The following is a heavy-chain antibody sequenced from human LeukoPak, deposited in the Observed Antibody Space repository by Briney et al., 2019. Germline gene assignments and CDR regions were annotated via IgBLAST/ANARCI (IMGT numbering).Heavy chain of an antibody. J-gene: IGHJ4*02. V-gene: IGHV3-48*04. CDR2: ISSSGSTI. Sequence: GGSLRLSCAASGFTFSSYGMHWVRQAPGKGLEWVSYISSSGSTIYYADSVKGRFTISRDNAKNTLFLQINSLRAEDTAVYYCAREILAPGKTHDYWGQGTLVTVSS. CDR3: AREILAPGKTHDY. CDR1: GFTFSSYG.